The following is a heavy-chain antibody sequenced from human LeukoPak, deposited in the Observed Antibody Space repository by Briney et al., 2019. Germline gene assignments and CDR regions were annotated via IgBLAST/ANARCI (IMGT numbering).Heavy chain of an antibody. V-gene: IGHV1-2*02. CDR1: GYTLTELS. Sequence: ASVKVSCKVSGYTLTELSMHWVRQAPGQGLEWMGWINPNSGGTNYAQKFQGRVTMTRDTSISTAYMELSRLRSDDTAVYYCAREGGGMANAFDIWGQGTMVTVSS. CDR3: AREGGGMANAFDI. CDR2: INPNSGGT. J-gene: IGHJ3*02. D-gene: IGHD5-24*01.